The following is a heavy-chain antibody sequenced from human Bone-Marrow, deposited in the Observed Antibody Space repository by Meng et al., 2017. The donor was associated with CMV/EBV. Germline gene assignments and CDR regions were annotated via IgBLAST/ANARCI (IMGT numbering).Heavy chain of an antibody. V-gene: IGHV3-20*04. CDR1: GFTSDDYG. J-gene: IGHJ5*02. CDR3: ARSIYDSIGYGWFDP. D-gene: IGHD3-22*01. Sequence: GGPLRLSCAASGFTSDDYGMSWVCQAPGKGLEWVSGINWNGGSTGYADSVKGRFTISRDNSKNTLYLQMNSLRAEDTAAYYCARSIYDSIGYGWFDPWGQGNLVTVSS. CDR2: INWNGGST.